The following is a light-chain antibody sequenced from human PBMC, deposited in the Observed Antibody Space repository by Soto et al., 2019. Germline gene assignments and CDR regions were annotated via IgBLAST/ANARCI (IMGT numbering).Light chain of an antibody. Sequence: EIVLAQSPDTLSFSPGERATLSCRASQSVSSSYLAWYQQKPGQAPRLLIYGASSRATGIPDRFSGGGSGTDFTLTISRLGPEDFAVYYCQQYGSSGTFGQGTKVDIK. CDR3: QQYGSSGT. CDR1: QSVSSSY. CDR2: GAS. J-gene: IGKJ1*01. V-gene: IGKV3-20*01.